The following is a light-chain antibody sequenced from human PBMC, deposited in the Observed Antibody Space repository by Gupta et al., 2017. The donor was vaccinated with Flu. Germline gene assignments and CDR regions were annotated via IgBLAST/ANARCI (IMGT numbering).Light chain of an antibody. V-gene: IGLV2-14*01. CDR2: EVS. CDR3: SSYTSSSTWV. Sequence: STLTQPASVSGSPGQSITISCTATSSDVGGYKYVSWLQQHPGKAPQLMIYEVSKRPAGVSNRFSGSKSGNTASLTISGLQAEDEADYYCSSYTSSSTWVFGGGTKLTVL. J-gene: IGLJ3*02. CDR1: SSDVGGYKY.